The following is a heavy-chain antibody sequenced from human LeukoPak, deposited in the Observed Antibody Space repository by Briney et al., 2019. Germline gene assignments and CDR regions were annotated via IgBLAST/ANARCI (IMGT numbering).Heavy chain of an antibody. Sequence: QPGGSLRLSCAASGFTFSSYEMNWVRQAPGKGLEWVSYISSSGTTIYYADSVKGRFTISRDNAKNSLYLQMNSLRAEDTAVYYCYRESPAQQGDHWGQGTLVAVSS. D-gene: IGHD6-13*01. V-gene: IGHV3-48*03. CDR3: YRESPAQQGDH. CDR1: GFTFSSYE. J-gene: IGHJ4*02. CDR2: ISSSGTTI.